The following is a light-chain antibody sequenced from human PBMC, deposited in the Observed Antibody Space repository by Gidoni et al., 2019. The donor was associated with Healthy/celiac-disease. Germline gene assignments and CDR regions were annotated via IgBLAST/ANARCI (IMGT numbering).Light chain of an antibody. CDR2: AAS. CDR1: KSISSY. V-gene: IGKV1-39*01. Sequence: IQMTQSPSSLSASVGDRVTITCRASKSISSYLNWYQQKPGKATKLLIYAASSLQSGVPSRFSGSGSGTDFTLTISSLQPEDFATYYCQQSYSTPFTFGGGTKVEIK. J-gene: IGKJ4*01. CDR3: QQSYSTPFT.